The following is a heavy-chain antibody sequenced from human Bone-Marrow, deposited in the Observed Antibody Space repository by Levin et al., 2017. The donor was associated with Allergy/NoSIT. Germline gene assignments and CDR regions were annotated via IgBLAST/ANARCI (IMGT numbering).Heavy chain of an antibody. Sequence: GESLKISCAASGFTFSSYAMSWVRQAPGKGLEWVSSISGSGTITHYAESVKGRFSISRDISKNMLHLQMNSLRAEDTAIYFCAKEGLAVAGYYFDSWGQGTLVTVSS. D-gene: IGHD6-19*01. J-gene: IGHJ4*02. CDR2: ISGSGTIT. CDR1: GFTFSSYA. V-gene: IGHV3-23*01. CDR3: AKEGLAVAGYYFDS.